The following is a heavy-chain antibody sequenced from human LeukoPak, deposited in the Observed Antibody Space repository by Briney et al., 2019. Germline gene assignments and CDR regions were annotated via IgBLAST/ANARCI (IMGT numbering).Heavy chain of an antibody. CDR2: IKAKAHGGTI. CDR3: AKTLMWSVVVVAATGGYAD. J-gene: IGHJ4*02. Sequence: GGSLRLSCAASGFTFINAWMAWVRQAPGKGLEWVGRIKAKAHGGTIEYAAPVKGRFTISRDDSKNTLYLQMNSLRAEDTAVYYCAKTLMWSVVVVAATGGYADWGQGTLVTVSS. CDR1: GFTFINAW. V-gene: IGHV3-15*01. D-gene: IGHD2-15*01.